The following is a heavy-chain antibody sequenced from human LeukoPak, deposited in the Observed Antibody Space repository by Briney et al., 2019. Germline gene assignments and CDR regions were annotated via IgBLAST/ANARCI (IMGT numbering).Heavy chain of an antibody. Sequence: GGSLRLSCAASGFTFDDYGMSWVRQAPGKGLEWVSGINWNGGSTGYADSVKGRFTISRDNAKNSLYLQMNSLRAEDTALYYCARAGGGYQLLLNAFDIWGQGTMVTVPS. CDR1: GFTFDDYG. CDR3: ARAGGGYQLLLNAFDI. J-gene: IGHJ3*02. D-gene: IGHD2-2*01. CDR2: INWNGGST. V-gene: IGHV3-20*04.